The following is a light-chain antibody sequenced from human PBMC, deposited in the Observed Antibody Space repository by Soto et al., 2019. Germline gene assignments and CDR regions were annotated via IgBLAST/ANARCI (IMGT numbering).Light chain of an antibody. V-gene: IGKV1-9*01. CDR1: QGIGTY. Sequence: DIQLTQSPSFLSASVGDRDTITCRASQGIGTYVAWYQQEPGKAPNLLIYVASTLQSGVPSRFSGSGSGTEFTLTISSLQPEDFATYYCQQLHSYPLTFGGGTKVEIK. CDR2: VAS. J-gene: IGKJ4*01. CDR3: QQLHSYPLT.